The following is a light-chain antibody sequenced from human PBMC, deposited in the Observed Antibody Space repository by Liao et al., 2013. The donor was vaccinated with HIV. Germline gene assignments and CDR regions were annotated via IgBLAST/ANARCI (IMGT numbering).Light chain of an antibody. CDR1: NIGSKS. J-gene: IGLJ2*01. CDR3: QVWDSNTDHVI. Sequence: SYVLTQAPSVSVAPGKTARITCGGNNIGSKSVHWYQQKPGQAPVLVIYYYSARPSGIPERFSGSNSGNTATLTISRVEAGDEADYYCQVWDSNTDHVIFGGGTKLTVL. V-gene: IGLV3-21*04. CDR2: YYS.